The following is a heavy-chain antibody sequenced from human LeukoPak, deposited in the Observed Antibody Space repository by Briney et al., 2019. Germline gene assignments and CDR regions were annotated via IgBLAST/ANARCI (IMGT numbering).Heavy chain of an antibody. J-gene: IGHJ4*02. CDR1: GFTFSSYG. CDR2: ISYDGSNK. D-gene: IGHD1-26*01. CDR3: AKVYSGSYGGLDY. Sequence: GRSLRLSCAASGFTFSSYGMHWVRQAPGKGLEWVAVISYDGSNKYYADSVKGRFTISRDNSKNTLYLQMNSLRAGDTAVYYCAKVYSGSYGGLDYWGQGTLVTVSS. V-gene: IGHV3-30*18.